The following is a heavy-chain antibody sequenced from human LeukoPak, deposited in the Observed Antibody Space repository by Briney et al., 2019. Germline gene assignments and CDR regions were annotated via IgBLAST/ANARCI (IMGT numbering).Heavy chain of an antibody. Sequence: GGSLRLSCAASGFTFSSYWMHWVRQAPGKGLVWVSRINSDGGSTGYADSVKGRFTISRDNAKNTLYLQMNSLRAEDTAVYYCARGEWLLLRRAFDIWGQGTMVTVSS. J-gene: IGHJ3*02. CDR1: GFTFSSYW. CDR3: ARGEWLLLRRAFDI. D-gene: IGHD3-22*01. CDR2: INSDGGST. V-gene: IGHV3-74*01.